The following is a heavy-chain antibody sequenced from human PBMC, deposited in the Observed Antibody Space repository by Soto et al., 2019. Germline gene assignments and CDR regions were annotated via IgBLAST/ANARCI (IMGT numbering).Heavy chain of an antibody. CDR3: ASRDPGTSVDY. J-gene: IGHJ4*02. D-gene: IGHD1-7*01. Sequence: SETLSLTCAVSGGSFTSNNWWTWVRQPPGQGLEWIGEIYLTGSTNYNPPLKSRVTISLDKSENQFSLKVTSLTAADTAVYYCASRDPGTSVDYWGQGTLVTVSS. CDR2: IYLTGST. CDR1: GGSFTSNNW. V-gene: IGHV4-4*02.